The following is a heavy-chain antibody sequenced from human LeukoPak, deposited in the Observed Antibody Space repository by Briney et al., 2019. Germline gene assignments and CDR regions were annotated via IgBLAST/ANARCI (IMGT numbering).Heavy chain of an antibody. J-gene: IGHJ4*02. V-gene: IGHV3-9*01. CDR2: ISWNSGSI. Sequence: SGRSLRLSCAASGFTFDDYAMHWVRQAPGKGLEWVSGISWNSGSIGYADSVKGRFTSSRDNAKNSLYLQMNSLRAEDTALYYCAKDKAYYYDSGAFDYWGQGTLVTVSS. D-gene: IGHD3-22*01. CDR3: AKDKAYYYDSGAFDY. CDR1: GFTFDDYA.